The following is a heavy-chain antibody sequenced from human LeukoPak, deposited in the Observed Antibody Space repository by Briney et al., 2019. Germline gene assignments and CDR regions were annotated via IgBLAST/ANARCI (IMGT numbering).Heavy chain of an antibody. D-gene: IGHD5-12*01. Sequence: GGSLRLSCSASGFPFSSYGMHWVRQAPGKGLDYVSGISSNGGSTYYADSVEGRFTISRDNSKNTLHLQMSSLRPEDTAVYYCVKDSGGLPIYGMDVWGQGTTVTVSS. CDR1: GFPFSSYG. CDR2: ISSNGGST. CDR3: VKDSGGLPIYGMDV. J-gene: IGHJ6*02. V-gene: IGHV3-64D*09.